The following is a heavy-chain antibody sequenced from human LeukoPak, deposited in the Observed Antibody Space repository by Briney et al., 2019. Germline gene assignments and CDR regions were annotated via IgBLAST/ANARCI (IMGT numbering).Heavy chain of an antibody. CDR2: IYIGGST. V-gene: IGHV3-66*01. Sequence: GGSLRLSCAASGFIVSSNYISWVRQAPGKGLEWVSVIYIGGSTYYADSVKGRFTISRDNAKNSLYLQMNSLRAEDTAVYYCARAPLDDYGDYGYDYFDYWGQGTLVTVSS. CDR3: ARAPLDDYGDYGYDYFDY. CDR1: GFIVSSNY. J-gene: IGHJ4*02. D-gene: IGHD4-17*01.